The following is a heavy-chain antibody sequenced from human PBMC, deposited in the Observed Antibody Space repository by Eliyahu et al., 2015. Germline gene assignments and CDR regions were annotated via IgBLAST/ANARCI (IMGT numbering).Heavy chain of an antibody. Sequence: AVYGGSFSGYYWSWIRQPPGKGLEWIGEINHSGSTNYNPSLKSRVTISVDTSKNQFSLKLSSVTAADTAVYYCARGRGTGTTPIYYYYYYGMDVWGKGTTVTVSS. CDR2: INHSGST. V-gene: IGHV4-34*01. J-gene: IGHJ6*04. D-gene: IGHD1-7*01. CDR3: ARGRGTGTTPIYYYYYYGMDV. CDR1: GGSFSGYY.